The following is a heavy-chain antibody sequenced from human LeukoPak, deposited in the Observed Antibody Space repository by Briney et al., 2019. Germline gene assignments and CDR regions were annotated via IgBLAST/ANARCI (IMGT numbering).Heavy chain of an antibody. CDR3: ARDGKAYYYYYGMDV. Sequence: GASVKVSCKASGYTFACYGISWVRQAPGQGLEWMGWISAYNGNTNYAQKLQGRVTMTTDTSTSTAYMELRSLRSDDTAVYYCARDGKAYYYYYGMDVWGQGTTVTVSS. V-gene: IGHV1-18*01. D-gene: IGHD1-14*01. J-gene: IGHJ6*02. CDR2: ISAYNGNT. CDR1: GYTFACYG.